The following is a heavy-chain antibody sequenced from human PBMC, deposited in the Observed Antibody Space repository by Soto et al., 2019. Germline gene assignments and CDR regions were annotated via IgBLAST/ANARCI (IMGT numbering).Heavy chain of an antibody. CDR2: ISAYNGNT. CDR3: ASGRHYFDY. J-gene: IGHJ4*02. V-gene: IGHV1-18*01. CDR1: GYTFTSYG. Sequence: ASVKVSCKASGYTFTSYGISWVRQAPGQGLEWMGWISAYNGNTSYAQKFQGRVTMTRDTSTSTVYMELSSLRSEDTAVYYCASGRHYFDYWGQGTLVTVSS.